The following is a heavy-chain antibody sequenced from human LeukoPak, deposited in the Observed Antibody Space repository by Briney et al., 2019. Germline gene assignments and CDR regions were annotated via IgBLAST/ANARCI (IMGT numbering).Heavy chain of an antibody. J-gene: IGHJ4*02. V-gene: IGHV3-21*01. Sequence: GGSLRLSCAASGFPFSSYSMNWVRQAPGKGLEWVSSISSSTSYIHYADSVKGRFTISRDNAKNSLYLQMNSLRAEDTAVYYCARSVRGNWNYVDYWGQGTLVTVSS. CDR1: GFPFSSYS. D-gene: IGHD1-20*01. CDR3: ARSVRGNWNYVDY. CDR2: ISSSTSYI.